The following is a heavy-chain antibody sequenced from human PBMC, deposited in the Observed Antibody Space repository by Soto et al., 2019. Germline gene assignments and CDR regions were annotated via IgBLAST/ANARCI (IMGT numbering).Heavy chain of an antibody. J-gene: IGHJ6*02. CDR1: GFTFTDYA. CDR2: IRWNSGSM. Sequence: SLRLSCVPSGFTFTDYAMHWLRPAPGKGLEWVSGIRWNSGSMCYADSVKGRFTISRDNAKNSLYLQMNSLRAEDTAFYYCAKDYGGYSYGSYYYYYGMDVWGQGT. V-gene: IGHV3-9*01. D-gene: IGHD5-18*01. CDR3: AKDYGGYSYGSYYYYYGMDV.